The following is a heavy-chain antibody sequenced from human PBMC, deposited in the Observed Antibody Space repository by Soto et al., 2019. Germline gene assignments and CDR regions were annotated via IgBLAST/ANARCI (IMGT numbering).Heavy chain of an antibody. Sequence: GASVKVSCKASGGTFSSYAISWVRRAPGQGLEWMGGIIPIFGTANYAQKFQGRVTITADKSTSTAYMELSSLRSEDTAVYYCARGRITIFGVYTGYYYYGMDVWGQGTTVTIYS. V-gene: IGHV1-69*06. CDR1: GGTFSSYA. D-gene: IGHD3-3*01. J-gene: IGHJ6*02. CDR3: ARGRITIFGVYTGYYYYGMDV. CDR2: IIPIFGTA.